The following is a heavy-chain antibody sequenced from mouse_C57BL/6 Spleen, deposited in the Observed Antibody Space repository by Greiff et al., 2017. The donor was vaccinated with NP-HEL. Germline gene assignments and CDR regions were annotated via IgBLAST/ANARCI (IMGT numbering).Heavy chain of an antibody. CDR1: GYTFTDYN. V-gene: IGHV1-18*01. Sequence: VQLKQSGPELVKPGASVKIPCKASGYTFTDYNMDWVKQSHGKSLEWIGDINPNNGGTIYNQKFKGKATLTVDKSSSTAYMELRSLTSEDTAVYYCAREGYDLYAMDYWGQGTSVTVSS. D-gene: IGHD2-2*01. J-gene: IGHJ4*01. CDR3: AREGYDLYAMDY. CDR2: INPNNGGT.